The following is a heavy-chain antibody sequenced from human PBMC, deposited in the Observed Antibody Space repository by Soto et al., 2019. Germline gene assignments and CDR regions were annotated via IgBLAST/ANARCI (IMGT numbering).Heavy chain of an antibody. CDR2: IYYSGST. V-gene: IGHV4-30-4*01. J-gene: IGHJ4*02. D-gene: IGHD6-13*01. CDR3: ASSGSGSWAYYFDY. CDR1: GGSISSGDYY. Sequence: SETLSLTCTVSGGSISSGDYYWSWIRQPPGKGLEWIGYIYYSGSTYYNPSLKSRVTISVDTSKNQFSLKLSSVTAADTAVYYCASSGSGSWAYYFDYWGQGTLVTV.